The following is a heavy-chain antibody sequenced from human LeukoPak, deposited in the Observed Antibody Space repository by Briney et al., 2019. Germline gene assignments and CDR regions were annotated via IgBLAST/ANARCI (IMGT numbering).Heavy chain of an antibody. V-gene: IGHV4-39*02. D-gene: IGHD2-2*01. CDR1: GGSISSSSYY. J-gene: IGHJ3*02. CDR2: IYYSGST. Sequence: SETLSLTCTVSGGSISSSSYYWGWIRQPPGKGLEWIGSIYYSGSTYYNPSLKSRVTISVDTSKNQFSLKLSSVTAADTAVYYCARELSRIVVPAAIIDAFDIWGQGTMVTVSS. CDR3: ARELSRIVVPAAIIDAFDI.